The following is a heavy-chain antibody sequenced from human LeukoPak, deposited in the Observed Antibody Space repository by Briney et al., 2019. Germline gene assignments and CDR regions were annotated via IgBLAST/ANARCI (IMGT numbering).Heavy chain of an antibody. J-gene: IGHJ4*02. Sequence: ASVKVSCKASGYTFTTYDIIWVRQATGQGLEWMGWMNPNSGNTGYAQKFQGRVTMTRDTSISTAYMEQSSLRSEDTAVYFCARETTIPPYYFDYWGLGTPVIVSS. CDR2: MNPNSGNT. CDR3: ARETTIPPYYFDY. CDR1: GYTFTTYD. V-gene: IGHV1-8*01. D-gene: IGHD3-9*01.